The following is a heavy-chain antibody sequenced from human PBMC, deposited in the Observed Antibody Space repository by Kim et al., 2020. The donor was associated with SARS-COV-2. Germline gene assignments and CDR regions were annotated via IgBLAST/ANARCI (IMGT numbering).Heavy chain of an antibody. Sequence: GGSLRLSCAASGFTFSDYYMSWIRQAPGKGLEWVSYISSSGSTIYYADSVKGRFTISRDNAKNSLYLQMNSLRAEDTAVYYCARGECTNGVCSIYYYYGMDVWGQGTTVTVSS. J-gene: IGHJ6*02. CDR2: ISSSGSTI. V-gene: IGHV3-11*01. CDR1: GFTFSDYY. CDR3: ARGECTNGVCSIYYYYGMDV. D-gene: IGHD2-8*01.